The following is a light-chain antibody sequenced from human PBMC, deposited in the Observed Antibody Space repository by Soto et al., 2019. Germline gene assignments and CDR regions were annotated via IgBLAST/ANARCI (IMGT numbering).Light chain of an antibody. V-gene: IGKV3D-20*02. J-gene: IGKJ5*01. CDR1: QSITSSF. Sequence: EIVLTQSPGILSLSPGERASLSCGASQSITSSFLAWYQQKPGQAPRLLIYGASSRATGIPDRFSGTGSGADFTLTISSLEPEDFAIYYCQQRNTWPPVTFGQGTRLEIK. CDR3: QQRNTWPPVT. CDR2: GAS.